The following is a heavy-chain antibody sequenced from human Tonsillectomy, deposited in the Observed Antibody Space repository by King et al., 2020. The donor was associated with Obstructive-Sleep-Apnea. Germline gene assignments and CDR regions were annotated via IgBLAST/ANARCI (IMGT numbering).Heavy chain of an antibody. CDR2: MNPNDGST. CDR1: GYTFTSYD. Sequence: QLVQSGAEVKKPGASVRVSCKASGYTFTSYDINWVRQATGQGLEWRGLMNPNDGSTGYAQKFQGSVTMTRNTSISTAYMELSSLRSEDTAVYYCARGNQWQPFWFWGQGTLVTVSS. CDR3: ARGNQWQPFWF. J-gene: IGHJ4*02. D-gene: IGHD6-19*01. V-gene: IGHV1-8*01.